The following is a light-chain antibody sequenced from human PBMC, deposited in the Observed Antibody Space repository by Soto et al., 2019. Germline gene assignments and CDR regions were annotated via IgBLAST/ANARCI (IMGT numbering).Light chain of an antibody. V-gene: IGKV3-15*01. CDR3: HQYRSWPRT. J-gene: IGKJ1*01. CDR2: GAT. Sequence: EILLTQSPATLSVSPGETATLSCRASQNVLSDLAWYQQKPGQAPRLLVYGATTRATDAPAKFRGRGSGTEFSLTISSLQSEDSATYYCHQYRSWPRTFGQGSKVEI. CDR1: QNVLSD.